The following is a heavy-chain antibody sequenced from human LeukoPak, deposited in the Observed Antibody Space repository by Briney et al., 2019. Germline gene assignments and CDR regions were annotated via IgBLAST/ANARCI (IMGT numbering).Heavy chain of an antibody. V-gene: IGHV3-74*01. CDR2: INSDGSST. D-gene: IGHD4-17*01. CDR1: GFTFSSYW. CDR3: AKARYGDYVEDNWYFDL. J-gene: IGHJ2*01. Sequence: PGGSLRLSCAASGFTFSSYWMHWARQAPGKGLVWVSRINSDGSSTSYADSVKGRFTISRDNAKNTLYLQMNSLRAEDTAVYYCAKARYGDYVEDNWYFDLWGRGTLVTVSS.